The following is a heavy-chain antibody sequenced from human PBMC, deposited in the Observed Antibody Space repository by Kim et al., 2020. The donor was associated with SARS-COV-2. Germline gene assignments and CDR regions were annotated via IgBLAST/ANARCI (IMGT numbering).Heavy chain of an antibody. V-gene: IGHV3-30*18. D-gene: IGHD6-13*01. CDR2: ISYDGSNK. Sequence: GGSLRLSCAASGFTFSSYGMHWVRQAPGKGLEWVAVISYDGSNKYYADSVKGRFTISRDNSKNTLYLQMNSLRAEDTAVYYCAKVIAAHNTRGYFDYWGQGTLVTVSS. CDR1: GFTFSSYG. CDR3: AKVIAAHNTRGYFDY. J-gene: IGHJ4*02.